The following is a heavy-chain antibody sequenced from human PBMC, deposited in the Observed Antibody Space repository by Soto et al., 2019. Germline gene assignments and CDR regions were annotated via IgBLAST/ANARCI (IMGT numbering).Heavy chain of an antibody. CDR2: IYSGGST. V-gene: IGHV3-66*01. CDR1: GFTVSSNY. D-gene: IGHD2-2*01. CDR3: ARAEGDIVVVPAAMEVKYYYYYMDV. Sequence: GGSLRLSCAASGFTVSSNYMSWVRQAPGKGLEWVSVIYSGGSTYYADSVKGRFTISRDNSKNTLYLQMNSLRDEDTAVYYCARAEGDIVVVPAAMEVKYYYYYMDVWGKGTTVTVSS. J-gene: IGHJ6*03.